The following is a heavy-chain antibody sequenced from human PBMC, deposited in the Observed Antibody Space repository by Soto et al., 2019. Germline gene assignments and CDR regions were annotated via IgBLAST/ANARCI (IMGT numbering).Heavy chain of an antibody. CDR3: ARRYGGTFDY. J-gene: IGHJ4*02. CDR1: GGSISSYY. V-gene: IGHV4-59*08. Sequence: QVQLQESGAGLVKPSETLSLTCTVSGGSISSYYWSWIRQPPGKGLEWIGYIYYSGSTNYNPSLKRRVTISVDTSKNQFSLKLSSVTAADTAVYYCARRYGGTFDYWGQGTLVTVSS. D-gene: IGHD2-15*01. CDR2: IYYSGST.